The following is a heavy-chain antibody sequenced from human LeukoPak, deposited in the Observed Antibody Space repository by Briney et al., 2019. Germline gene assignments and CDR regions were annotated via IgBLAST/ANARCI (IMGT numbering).Heavy chain of an antibody. CDR3: ARSHSNWLDS. Sequence: GASVKVSCKTSVYTFTAYDIHWVRQAPGQGLEWMGYFNPNSGGSKYAQSFQDRVTMTRDTSKTVYMEVTRLSSDDTAVYYCARSHSNWLDSWGQGTLVTVS. J-gene: IGHJ5*01. CDR2: FNPNSGGS. V-gene: IGHV1-2*02. CDR1: VYTFTAYD.